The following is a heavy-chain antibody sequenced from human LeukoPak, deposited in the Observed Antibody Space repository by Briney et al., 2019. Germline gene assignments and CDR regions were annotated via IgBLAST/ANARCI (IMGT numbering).Heavy chain of an antibody. J-gene: IGHJ4*02. CDR3: ARAGQLWLIATFDY. Sequence: PSETLSLTCAVYGGSFSGYYWSWIRQPPGKGLEWIGEINHSGSTNYNPSLKSRVTISVDTSKNQFSLELSSVTAADTAVYYCARAGQLWLIATFDYWGQGTLVTVSS. CDR2: INHSGST. D-gene: IGHD5-18*01. V-gene: IGHV4-34*01. CDR1: GGSFSGYY.